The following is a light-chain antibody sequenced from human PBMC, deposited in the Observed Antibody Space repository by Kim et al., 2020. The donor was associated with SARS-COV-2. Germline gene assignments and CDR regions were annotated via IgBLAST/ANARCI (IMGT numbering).Light chain of an antibody. CDR3: SSYTSSNIYVL. J-gene: IGLJ2*01. CDR1: SSHVGGYNY. V-gene: IGLV2-14*03. CDR2: DVS. Sequence: SLTMTYTGTSSHVGGYNYVSWYQQQADNAPKLLVYDVSNRPSGVSNRFSVYKSCNTASLTMSGLQAEDEGDYYCSSYTSSNIYVLFGGGNQVTVL.